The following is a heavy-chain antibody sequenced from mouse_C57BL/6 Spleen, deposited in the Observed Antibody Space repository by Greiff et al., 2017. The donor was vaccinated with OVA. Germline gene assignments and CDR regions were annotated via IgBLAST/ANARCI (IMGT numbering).Heavy chain of an antibody. Sequence: EVKLVESGGDLVKPGGSLKLSCAASGFTFSSYGMSWVRQTPDKRLEWVATISSGGSYTYYPDSVKGRFTISRDNAKNTLYLQMSSLKSEDTDLYYCARHDGYFDYWGQGTTLTVSS. CDR1: GFTFSSYG. V-gene: IGHV5-6*01. CDR2: ISSGGSYT. J-gene: IGHJ2*01. CDR3: ARHDGYFDY.